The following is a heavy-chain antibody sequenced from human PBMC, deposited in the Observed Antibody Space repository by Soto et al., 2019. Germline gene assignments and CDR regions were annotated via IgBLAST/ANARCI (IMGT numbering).Heavy chain of an antibody. CDR3: AIQRVAEGY. V-gene: IGHV4-39*01. CDR2: IYYSGST. J-gene: IGHJ4*02. D-gene: IGHD6-19*01. Sequence: PSETLSLTCTVSGGSISSSSYYWGWIRQPPGKGLEWIGSIYYSGSTYYNPSLKSRVTISVDTSKNQFSLKLSSVTAADTAVYYCAIQRVAEGYWGQGTLVTVSS. CDR1: GGSISSSSYY.